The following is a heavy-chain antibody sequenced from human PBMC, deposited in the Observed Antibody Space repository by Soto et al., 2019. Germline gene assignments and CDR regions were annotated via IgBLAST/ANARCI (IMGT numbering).Heavy chain of an antibody. J-gene: IGHJ3*01. CDR3: AKKGLGSLATYCTTGDCHYAFDV. D-gene: IGHD2-8*01. Sequence: GGSLRLSCAASGFTFYNYAMNWVRQAPGKGLEWVSTISGGGDGTYYADSVKGRFTISRDNSRNTVYLQMNSLRAEDTAVYYCAKKGLGSLATYCTTGDCHYAFDVWGQGTLVTVSS. V-gene: IGHV3-23*01. CDR1: GFTFYNYA. CDR2: ISGGGDGT.